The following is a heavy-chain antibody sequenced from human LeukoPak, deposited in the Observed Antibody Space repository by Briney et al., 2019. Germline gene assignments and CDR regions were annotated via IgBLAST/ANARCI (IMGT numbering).Heavy chain of an antibody. CDR1: GFTFSSYS. CDR2: ISSSSSTI. J-gene: IGHJ4*02. V-gene: IGHV3-48*01. D-gene: IGHD3-9*01. CDR3: ARDRYYDILTGYLYYFDY. Sequence: PGGSLRLSCAASGFTFSSYSMNWVRQAPGKGLEWVSYISSSSSTIYYADSVKGRFTISRDNAKNSLYLQMNSLRAEDTAVYYCARDRYYDILTGYLYYFDYWGQGTLVTVSS.